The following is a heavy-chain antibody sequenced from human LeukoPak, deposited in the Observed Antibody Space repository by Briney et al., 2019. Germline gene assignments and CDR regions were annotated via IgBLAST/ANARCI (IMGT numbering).Heavy chain of an antibody. J-gene: IGHJ2*01. V-gene: IGHV4-59*01. Sequence: SETLSLTCTVSGGSISSYYWSWIRQPPGKGLEWIGYIYYSGSTNYNPSLKSRVTISVDTSKNQFSLKLSSVTAADTAVYYYAAAPPRGYFDLWGRGTLVTVSS. CDR3: AAAPPRGYFDL. CDR1: GGSISSYY. CDR2: IYYSGST.